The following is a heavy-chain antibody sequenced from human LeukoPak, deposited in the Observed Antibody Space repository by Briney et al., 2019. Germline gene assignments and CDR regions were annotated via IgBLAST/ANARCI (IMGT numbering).Heavy chain of an antibody. CDR2: IHPISGDT. J-gene: IGHJ4*02. CDR3: ARGLINGHDFGY. CDR1: GYTFTGYY. Sequence: GASVKVSCKASGYTFTGYYMHWVRQVPGQGPEWMGWIHPISGDTNQAQKFQGWVTLTRDTSISTAYMDLSRLTSDDTAVYYCARGLINGHDFGYWGQGTLSPSPQ. D-gene: IGHD2-21*02. V-gene: IGHV1-2*04.